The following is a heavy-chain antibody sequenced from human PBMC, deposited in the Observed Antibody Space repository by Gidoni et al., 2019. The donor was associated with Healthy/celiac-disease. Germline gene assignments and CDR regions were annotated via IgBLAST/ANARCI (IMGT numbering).Heavy chain of an antibody. CDR3: ARQMRGPYSSSSAGWFDP. CDR1: GGSISSSSYY. Sequence: QLQLQESGPGLVKPSETLSLTCTVSGGSISSSSYYWGWIRQPPGKGLAWIGSIYYSGSTYYNPSLKSRVTISVDTSKNQFSLKLSSVTAADTAVYYCARQMRGPYSSSSAGWFDPWGQGTLVTVSS. D-gene: IGHD6-6*01. J-gene: IGHJ5*02. V-gene: IGHV4-39*01. CDR2: IYYSGST.